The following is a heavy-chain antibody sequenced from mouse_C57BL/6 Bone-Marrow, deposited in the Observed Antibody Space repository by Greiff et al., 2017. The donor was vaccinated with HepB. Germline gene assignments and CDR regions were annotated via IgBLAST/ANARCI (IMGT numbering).Heavy chain of an antibody. Sequence: EVHLVESGGGLVKPGGSLKLSCAASGFTFSDYGMHWVRQAPEKGLEWVAYISSGSSTIYYADTVKGRFTISRDNAKNTLFLQMTSLRSEDTAMYYCARQSGSLYYFDYWGQGTTLTVSS. CDR1: GFTFSDYG. CDR3: ARQSGSLYYFDY. J-gene: IGHJ2*01. D-gene: IGHD1-1*01. CDR2: ISSGSSTI. V-gene: IGHV5-17*01.